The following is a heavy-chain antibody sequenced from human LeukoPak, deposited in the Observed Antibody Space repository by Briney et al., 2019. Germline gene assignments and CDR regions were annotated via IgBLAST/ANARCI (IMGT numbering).Heavy chain of an antibody. J-gene: IGHJ4*02. CDR3: ARGLGHYDY. CDR1: VEPFRNYF. Sequence: SETLSLTCAVYVEPFRNYFWSWIRQSPRKGLEWIGEINHSGSTNYNSSLTSRVTISVDTSKNQFSLNLSSVTAADTAIYYCARGLGHYDYRGQGTLVTVSS. V-gene: IGHV4-34*01. CDR2: INHSGST.